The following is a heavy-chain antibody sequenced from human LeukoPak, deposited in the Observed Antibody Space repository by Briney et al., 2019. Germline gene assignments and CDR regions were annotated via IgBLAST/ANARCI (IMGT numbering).Heavy chain of an antibody. V-gene: IGHV4-39*01. Sequence: SETLSLTCIVSGGTITSSSVYWGWIRQPPGKGLEWLGSLFFNGGTYYNPSFEPRVTMSVDTSKNQFSLRLRSATAADTAMYYCARHPRGYSGPTWLDPWGQGILVTVPS. CDR2: LFFNGGT. CDR1: GGTITSSSVY. J-gene: IGHJ5*02. CDR3: ARHPRGYSGPTWLDP. D-gene: IGHD5-12*01.